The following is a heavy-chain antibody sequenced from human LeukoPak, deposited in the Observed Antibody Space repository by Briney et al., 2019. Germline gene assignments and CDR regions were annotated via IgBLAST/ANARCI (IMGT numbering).Heavy chain of an antibody. CDR3: ASGAVAGLAY. D-gene: IGHD6-19*01. V-gene: IGHV6-1*01. Sequence: AQPLSLLCAISGLNFSSYRSVWYWIRQSPSRVLDWLRRTYYRSKWYHDYAVSVKSRITINPDTSKNQFSLQLNSVTPDDTAVYFCASGAVAGLAYWGQGTLVTVSS. J-gene: IGHJ4*02. CDR2: TYYRSKWYH. CDR1: GLNFSSYRSV.